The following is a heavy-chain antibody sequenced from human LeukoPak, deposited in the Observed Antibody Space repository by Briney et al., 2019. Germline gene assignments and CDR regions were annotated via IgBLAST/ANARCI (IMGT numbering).Heavy chain of an antibody. V-gene: IGHV1-18*01. CDR3: ARSVGFSYYDSSGYYDY. J-gene: IGHJ4*02. D-gene: IGHD3-22*01. Sequence: ASVKVSCKASGYTFTNYGITWVRQAPGQGLEWMGWISAYNGNTNYAQKLQGRVTMTTDTSTSTAYMELRSLRSDDTAVYYCARSVGFSYYDSSGYYDYWGQGTLVTVSS. CDR1: GYTFTNYG. CDR2: ISAYNGNT.